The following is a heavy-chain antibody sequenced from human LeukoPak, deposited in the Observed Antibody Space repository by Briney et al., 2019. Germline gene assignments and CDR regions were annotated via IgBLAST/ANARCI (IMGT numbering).Heavy chain of an antibody. CDR2: ISGSAGST. J-gene: IGHJ4*02. D-gene: IGHD2-2*01. Sequence: PGGSLRLSCAASGFTFSTYAMSWVRQAPGKGLEWVSVISGSAGSTYYADSVKGRFTISRDNSKNTLYLQMNSLRAEDTAVYYCARDPSLCSSTSCYASIAVAGLYFDYWGQGTLVTVSS. V-gene: IGHV3-23*01. CDR3: ARDPSLCSSTSCYASIAVAGLYFDY. CDR1: GFTFSTYA.